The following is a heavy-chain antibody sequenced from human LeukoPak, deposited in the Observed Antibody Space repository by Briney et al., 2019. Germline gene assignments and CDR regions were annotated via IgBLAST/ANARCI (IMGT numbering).Heavy chain of an antibody. CDR2: ISSGGLTI. J-gene: IGHJ4*02. CDR3: ARDFDYGDYIDF. V-gene: IGHV3-48*04. Sequence: QPGGSLRPSCVPSGFTFSTYTFNWARQAPGKGLEWLSYISSGGLTIFYADSVKGRFTISRDNTKNAIYLDMTNLRAEDTAVYYCARDFDYGDYIDFWGQGTLVAVSS. D-gene: IGHD4/OR15-4a*01. CDR1: GFTFSTYT.